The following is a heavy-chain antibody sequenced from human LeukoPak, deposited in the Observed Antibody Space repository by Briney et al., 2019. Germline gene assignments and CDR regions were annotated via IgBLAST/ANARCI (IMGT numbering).Heavy chain of an antibody. CDR3: ARGHCSLNSCYIGWVQNWFDP. CDR2: IHSSGST. J-gene: IGHJ5*02. V-gene: IGHV4-59*01. D-gene: IGHD2-2*02. Sequence: SETLSLTCTVSGGSISNYYWTWIRQPPGKGLEWIGYIHSSGSTNYNPSLKSRVAISLDTSKNQFSLRLSSVTAADTAIYYCARGHCSLNSCYIGWVQNWFDPWGQGTLVTVSS. CDR1: GGSISNYY.